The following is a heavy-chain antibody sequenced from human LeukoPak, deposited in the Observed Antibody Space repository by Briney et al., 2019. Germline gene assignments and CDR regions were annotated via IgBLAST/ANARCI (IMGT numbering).Heavy chain of an antibody. D-gene: IGHD6-13*01. Sequence: GSSVKVSCKASGGTFSSYAISWVRQAPGQGLEWMGGIIPIFGTANYAQKFRGRVTITADESTSTAYMELSSLRSEDTAVYYWARPWQQLSQADAFDIWGQGTMVTVSS. CDR2: IIPIFGTA. V-gene: IGHV1-69*01. CDR3: ARPWQQLSQADAFDI. J-gene: IGHJ3*02. CDR1: GGTFSSYA.